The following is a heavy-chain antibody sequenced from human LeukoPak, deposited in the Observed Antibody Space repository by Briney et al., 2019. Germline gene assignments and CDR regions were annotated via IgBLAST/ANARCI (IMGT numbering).Heavy chain of an antibody. Sequence: GASVKVSCKASGYTFTSYDINWVRQATGQGLEWMGWMNPNSGNTGYAQKFQGRVTMTRDTSISTAYMELSSLRSEDTAVYYCARFSVDPIYYYYYYYMDVWGKGTTVTVSS. CDR2: MNPNSGNT. J-gene: IGHJ6*03. CDR3: ARFSVDPIYYYYYYYMDV. V-gene: IGHV1-8*01. D-gene: IGHD2-21*01. CDR1: GYTFTSYD.